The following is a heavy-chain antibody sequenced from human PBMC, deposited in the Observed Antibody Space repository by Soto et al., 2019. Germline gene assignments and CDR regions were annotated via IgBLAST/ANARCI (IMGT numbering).Heavy chain of an antibody. CDR1: GGSISSGDYY. CDR3: ARQGVAGTADH. V-gene: IGHV4-30-4*01. Sequence: PSETLSLTCTVSGGSISSGDYYWSWIRQPPGKGLEWIGYIYYSGSTYYNPSLKSRVTISVDTSKNQFSLKLSSVTAADTAVYYCARQGVAGTADHWGQGTLVTVSS. CDR2: IYYSGST. J-gene: IGHJ5*02. D-gene: IGHD6-19*01.